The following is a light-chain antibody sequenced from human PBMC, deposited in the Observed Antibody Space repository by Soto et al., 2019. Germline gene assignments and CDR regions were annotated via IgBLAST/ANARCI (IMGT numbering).Light chain of an antibody. CDR2: GAS. CDR1: QSVSSSY. J-gene: IGKJ4*01. Sequence: EIVLTQSPGTLSLSPGERATLSCRASQSVSSSYLAWYQQKPGQAPRLLIYGASSSATGIPDRFSGSGSGTDFTLTISRLEPEEFAVYYCQQYGSSPDTFGGGTKVEIK. CDR3: QQYGSSPDT. V-gene: IGKV3-20*01.